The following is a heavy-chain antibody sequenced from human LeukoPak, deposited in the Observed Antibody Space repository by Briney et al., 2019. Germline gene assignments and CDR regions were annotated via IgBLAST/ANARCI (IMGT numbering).Heavy chain of an antibody. CDR1: GFTFSTYA. J-gene: IGHJ5*02. Sequence: GGSLRLSCAASGFTFSTYAMNWVRQAPGKGLEWVAFIRYDGSNKYYADSVKGRFTISRDNSKTTLYLQMNSLRAEDTAVYYCAGRGYSYGPRWFDPWGQGTLVTVSS. D-gene: IGHD5-18*01. V-gene: IGHV3-30*02. CDR3: AGRGYSYGPRWFDP. CDR2: IRYDGSNK.